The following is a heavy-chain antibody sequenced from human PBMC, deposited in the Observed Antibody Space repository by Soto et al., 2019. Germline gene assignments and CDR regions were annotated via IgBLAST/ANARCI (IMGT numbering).Heavy chain of an antibody. Sequence: SETLSLTCAVSGGSISSSNWWSWVRQPPGKGLEWIGEIYHSGSTNYNPSLKSRVTISVDKSKNQFSLKLSSVTAADTAVYYCARDRRITRTTVFDYWGQGSLVIVSA. D-gene: IGHD1-20*01. V-gene: IGHV4-4*02. CDR2: IYHSGST. CDR1: GGSISSSNW. CDR3: ARDRRITRTTVFDY. J-gene: IGHJ4*02.